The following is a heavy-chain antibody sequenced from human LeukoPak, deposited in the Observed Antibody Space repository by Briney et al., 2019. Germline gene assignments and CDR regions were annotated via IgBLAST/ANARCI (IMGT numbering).Heavy chain of an antibody. Sequence: SETLSLTCAVYGGSFSGYYWSWIRQPPGKGLEWIGEINHSGSTNYNPSLKSRVTISVDTSKNQFSLKLSSVTAADTAVYYCARGSDSSGYYYYYGMDVWGQGTTVTVSS. CDR2: INHSGST. D-gene: IGHD3-22*01. CDR3: ARGSDSSGYYYYYGMDV. J-gene: IGHJ6*02. V-gene: IGHV4-34*01. CDR1: GGSFSGYY.